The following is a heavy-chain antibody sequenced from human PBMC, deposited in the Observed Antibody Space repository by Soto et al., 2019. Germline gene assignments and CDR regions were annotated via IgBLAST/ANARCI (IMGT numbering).Heavy chain of an antibody. J-gene: IGHJ4*02. V-gene: IGHV3-30-3*01. CDR1: GFTFSSYA. D-gene: IGHD3-3*01. CDR2: ISYDGSNK. CDR3: ARVPYYDFWSGHDFDY. Sequence: GGSLRLSCAASGFTFSSYAMHWVRQAPGKGLEWVAVISYDGSNKYYADSVKGRFTISRDNSKNTLYLQMNSLRAEDTAVYYCARVPYYDFWSGHDFDYWGEGT.